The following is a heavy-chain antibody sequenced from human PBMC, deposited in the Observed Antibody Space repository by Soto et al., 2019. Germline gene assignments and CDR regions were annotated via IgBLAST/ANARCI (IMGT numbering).Heavy chain of an antibody. D-gene: IGHD4-4*01. CDR3: AETSGDYSNYANHDY. Sequence: PGGSLRLSCAASGFTFSSYAMSWVRQAPGKGLEWVSAISGSGGSTSYADSVKGRFTISRDNSKNTLYLQMNSLRAEDTAVYYCAETSGDYSNYANHDYWGQGTLVTVSS. J-gene: IGHJ4*02. V-gene: IGHV3-23*01. CDR1: GFTFSSYA. CDR2: ISGSGGST.